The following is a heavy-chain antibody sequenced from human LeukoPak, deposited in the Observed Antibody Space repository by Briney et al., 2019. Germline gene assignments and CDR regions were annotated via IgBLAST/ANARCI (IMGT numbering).Heavy chain of an antibody. CDR1: GYTFTSYD. D-gene: IGHD3-22*01. J-gene: IGHJ4*02. V-gene: IGHV1-8*03. Sequence: ASVKVSCKASGYTFTSYDINWVRQATGQGLEWMGWMNPNSGNTGYAQKFQGRVTITRNTSISTAYMELSSLRSEDTAVYYCARSSGYYFPLDYWGQGTLVTVSS. CDR2: MNPNSGNT. CDR3: ARSSGYYFPLDY.